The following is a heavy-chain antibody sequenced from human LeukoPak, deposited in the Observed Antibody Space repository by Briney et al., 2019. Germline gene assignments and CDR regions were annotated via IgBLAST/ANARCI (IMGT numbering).Heavy chain of an antibody. V-gene: IGHV3-23*01. CDR3: AKPSGSYSGYYFDY. J-gene: IGHJ4*02. CDR2: ISGSGGST. CDR1: GFTFKNYG. Sequence: PGGSLRLSCEASGFTFKNYGMSWVRQAPGKGLEWVSAISGSGGSTYYADSVKGRFTISRDNSKNTLYLQMNSLRAEDTAVYYCAKPSGSYSGYYFDYWGQGTLVTVSS. D-gene: IGHD1-26*01.